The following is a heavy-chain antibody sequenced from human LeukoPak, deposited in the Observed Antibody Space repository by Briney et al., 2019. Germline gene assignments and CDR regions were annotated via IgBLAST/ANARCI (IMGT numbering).Heavy chain of an antibody. D-gene: IGHD6-13*01. V-gene: IGHV3-74*01. Sequence: GGSLRLSCAASGFTFSSYWMHWVRQAPGKGLVWVSRINSDGSSTSYADSVKGRFTISRDNAKNTLYLQMNSLRAEDTAVYYCARGRCIAAPTVYYYYMDVWGKGTTVTVSS. CDR1: GFTFSSYW. CDR2: INSDGSST. CDR3: ARGRCIAAPTVYYYYMDV. J-gene: IGHJ6*03.